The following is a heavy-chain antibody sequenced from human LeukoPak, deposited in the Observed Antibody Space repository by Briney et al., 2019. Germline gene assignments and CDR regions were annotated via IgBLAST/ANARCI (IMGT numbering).Heavy chain of an antibody. CDR2: ISNSGSA. CDR1: GGSISNYY. CDR3: ARAYDSSGYCLRHLDY. V-gene: IGHV4-59*08. D-gene: IGHD3-22*01. Sequence: SETLSLTCAVSGGSISNYYWSWIRQPPGKGLEWIGYISNSGSANYNPSLKSRVTISVDMSKNQFSLKLSSVTAADTAVYYCARAYDSSGYCLRHLDYWGQGTLVTVSS. J-gene: IGHJ4*02.